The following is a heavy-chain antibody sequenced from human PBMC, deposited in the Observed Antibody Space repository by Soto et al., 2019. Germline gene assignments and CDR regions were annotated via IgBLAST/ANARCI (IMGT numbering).Heavy chain of an antibody. CDR3: AREGALLFGGNSDYYSTMEV. CDR2: IYHSGNT. CDR1: GCSISGCCFS. J-gene: IGHJ6*01. Sequence: SETLSLTCAVSGCSISGCCFSWIWMRQGPGLGLDWIRYIYHSGNTYYNPSLKSRVTISVDRSKNQFSLKLSSVTAADTAVYYCAREGALLFGGNSDYYSTMEVWGQGTTVNVSS. V-gene: IGHV4-30-2*01. D-gene: IGHD2-21*02.